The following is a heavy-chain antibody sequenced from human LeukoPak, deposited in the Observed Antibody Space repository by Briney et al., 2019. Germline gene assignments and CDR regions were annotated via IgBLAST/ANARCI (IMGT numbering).Heavy chain of an antibody. CDR3: AKGPGLYYYDSIGYYPFDY. J-gene: IGHJ4*02. CDR2: IRYDGSIK. V-gene: IGHV3-30*02. Sequence: GGSLRLSCAASGFTFSSYGMHWVRQAPGKGLEWVAFIRYDGSIKYYADFVKGRFTISRDNSKNTLYLQMNSLRAEDTAVYYCAKGPGLYYYDSIGYYPFDYWGQGTLVTVSS. CDR1: GFTFSSYG. D-gene: IGHD3-22*01.